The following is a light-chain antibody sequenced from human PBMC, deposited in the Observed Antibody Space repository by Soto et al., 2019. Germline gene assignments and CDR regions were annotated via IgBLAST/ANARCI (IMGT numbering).Light chain of an antibody. J-gene: IGKJ1*01. V-gene: IGKV2-24*01. CDR2: RVS. CDR1: RSLVHSDGNTY. CDR3: AQETHFPRT. Sequence: DIVMTQTPLSSPVTLGQPASISCRSSRSLVHSDGNTYLSWLQQRPGQPPRLLIYRVSNRFSGVPDRFSGSETGTDFTLKISRVEVADVGVYFCAQETHFPRTFGQGTKVAI.